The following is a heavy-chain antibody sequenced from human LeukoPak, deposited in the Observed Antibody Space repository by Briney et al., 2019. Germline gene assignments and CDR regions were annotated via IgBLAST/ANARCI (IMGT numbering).Heavy chain of an antibody. J-gene: IGHJ4*02. CDR3: ARGDGYNFFDY. V-gene: IGHV3-53*01. Sequence: GGSLRLSCVASGFTVSNNYMTWVRQAPEKGLEWVSVFYVGGATYYADSVKGRFTISRDNSENTLYLQMKSLRAEDTAVYYCARGDGYNFFDYWGQGTLVTVSS. CDR2: FYVGGAT. D-gene: IGHD5-24*01. CDR1: GFTVSNNY.